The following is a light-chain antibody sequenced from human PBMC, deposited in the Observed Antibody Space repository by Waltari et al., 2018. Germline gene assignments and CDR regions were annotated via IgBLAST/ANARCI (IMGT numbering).Light chain of an antibody. CDR1: QSLSNW. J-gene: IGKJ1*01. Sequence: DLQMTQSPSTLSASVGDRVTITCRASQSLSNWLAWYQQKTGKAPKVLIYKASTLESGVPSRFSGSGSGTEFTLTISSLQPDDFATYYCQQYRNLWTFGQGTKVEIK. CDR3: QQYRNLWT. V-gene: IGKV1-5*03. CDR2: KAS.